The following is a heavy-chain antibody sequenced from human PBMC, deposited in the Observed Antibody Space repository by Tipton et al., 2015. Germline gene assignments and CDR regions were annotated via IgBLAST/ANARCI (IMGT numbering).Heavy chain of an antibody. CDR3: AKRKAGGRWYGEDS. V-gene: IGHV3-23*04. Sequence: QLVQSGGGLVQPGRSLSLSCAASGFTFSDYAMTWVRQAPGKGLEWVSAISGGGDTTSYADSVKGRFTISRDDSKNTLYLQMNSLRVEDTAVYFCAKRKAGGRWYGEDSWGPGSLVTVSS. D-gene: IGHD6-13*01. CDR1: GFTFSDYA. CDR2: ISGGGDTT. J-gene: IGHJ4*02.